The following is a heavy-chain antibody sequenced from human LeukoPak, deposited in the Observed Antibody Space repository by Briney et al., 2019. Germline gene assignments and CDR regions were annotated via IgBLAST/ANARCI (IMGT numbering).Heavy chain of an antibody. Sequence: GGSLRLSCAASGFTFSSYAMHWVRQAPGKGLEWVAVISYDGSNKYYADSVKGRFTISRDNSKNTLYLQMNSLRAEGTAVYYCAREGDYYDSSGYYGVAFDIWGQGTMVTVSS. CDR3: AREGDYYDSSGYYGVAFDI. D-gene: IGHD3-22*01. J-gene: IGHJ3*02. CDR2: ISYDGSNK. V-gene: IGHV3-30-3*01. CDR1: GFTFSSYA.